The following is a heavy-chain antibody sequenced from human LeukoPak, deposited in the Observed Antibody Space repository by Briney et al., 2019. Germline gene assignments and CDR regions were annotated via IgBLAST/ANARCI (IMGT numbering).Heavy chain of an antibody. Sequence: PGGSLRLSCAASGFTFSGYAMHWVRQAPGKGLEYVSAISSNGGSTSHANSVKGRFTISRDNSKNTLYLQMGSLRPEDMAVYYRARVHSSGWIDYWGQGTLVTVSS. D-gene: IGHD6-19*01. CDR1: GFTFSGYA. V-gene: IGHV3-64*01. CDR2: ISSNGGST. J-gene: IGHJ4*02. CDR3: ARVHSSGWIDY.